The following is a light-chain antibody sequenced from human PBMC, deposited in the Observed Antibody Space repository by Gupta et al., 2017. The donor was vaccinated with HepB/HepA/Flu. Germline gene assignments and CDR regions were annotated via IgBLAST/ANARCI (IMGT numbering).Light chain of an antibody. CDR1: SLRTYY. Sequence: SSELPHDPALSVALGQTVRITCQGDSLRTYYASWYQQKPGQAPVLVFFGRSNRPSGIPDRFSGSYSRNTASLTITGAQAEDEADYYCNSRDSSVNVVFGGGTRLTVL. J-gene: IGLJ2*01. CDR3: NSRDSSVNVV. V-gene: IGLV3-19*01. CDR2: GRS.